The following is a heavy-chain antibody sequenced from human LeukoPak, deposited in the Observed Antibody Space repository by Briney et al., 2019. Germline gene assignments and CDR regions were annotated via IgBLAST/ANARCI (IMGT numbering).Heavy chain of an antibody. D-gene: IGHD2/OR15-2a*01. V-gene: IGHV3-21*01. J-gene: IGHJ6*04. CDR1: TFTFSTYT. Sequence: GGSLRLSCAASTFTFSTYTMNWVRQAPGKGLEWVSSISPTRSYIYYADSVKGRFTISRDDAENSLYLHMNSLRAEDTAVYYCVRESPAVSRSMDVWGKGTMVTVSS. CDR2: ISPTRSYI. CDR3: VRESPAVSRSMDV.